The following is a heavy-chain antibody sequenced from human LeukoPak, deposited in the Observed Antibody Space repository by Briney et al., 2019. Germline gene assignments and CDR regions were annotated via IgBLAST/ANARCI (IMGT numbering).Heavy chain of an antibody. CDR1: GYTFTGYY. CDR3: ARGLRITVVRGVIYWFDP. D-gene: IGHD3-10*01. V-gene: IGHV1-2*02. CDR2: INPNSGGT. J-gene: IGHJ5*02. Sequence: ASVKVSCKASGYTFTGYYMHWVRQAPGQGLEWMGWINPNSGGTNYAQKFQGRVTMTRDTSISTAYMELSRLRSDDTAVYYCARGLRITVVRGVIYWFDPWGQGTLVTVSS.